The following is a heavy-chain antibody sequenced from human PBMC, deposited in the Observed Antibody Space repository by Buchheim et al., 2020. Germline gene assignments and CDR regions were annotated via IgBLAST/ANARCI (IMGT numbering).Heavy chain of an antibody. D-gene: IGHD3-22*01. CDR1: GFTFSSYG. CDR2: ISYDGSNK. V-gene: IGHV3-30*18. Sequence: QVQLVESGGGVVQPGRSLRLSCAASGFTFSSYGMHWVRQAPGKGLEWVAVISYDGSNKYYADSVKGRFTISRDNSKNTLYLQMNRLRAEDTAVYYCAKDRGTMIVVVIVELDYWGQGTL. CDR3: AKDRGTMIVVVIVELDY. J-gene: IGHJ4*02.